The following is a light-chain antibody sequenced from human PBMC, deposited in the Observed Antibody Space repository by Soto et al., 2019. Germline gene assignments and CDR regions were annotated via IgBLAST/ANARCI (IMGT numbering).Light chain of an antibody. J-gene: IGKJ5*01. V-gene: IGKV3-15*01. Sequence: ETVMTQSPATLSVSPGERATLSCRASQSVSSNLAWYQHKPGQAPRLLIYGASTRATGIPARFSGSASVTEFTLTLSSLQSEDFAVYYCQQYNNWPTFGQGTRLEIK. CDR2: GAS. CDR1: QSVSSN. CDR3: QQYNNWPT.